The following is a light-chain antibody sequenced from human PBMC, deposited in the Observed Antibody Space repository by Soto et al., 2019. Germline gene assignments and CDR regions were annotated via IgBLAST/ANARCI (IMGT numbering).Light chain of an antibody. CDR1: SGHSSYS. CDR3: QTWDTGIQV. CDR2: LNSDGSH. Sequence: QLVLTQSPSASASMGASVKLTCNLSSGHSSYSIAWHQQQPDKGPRYLMKLNSDGSHSKGDGIPDRFSGSSSGAERYLTISSRQSGDEADYYCQTWDTGIQVLGGGTKLTVL. J-gene: IGLJ2*01. V-gene: IGLV4-69*01.